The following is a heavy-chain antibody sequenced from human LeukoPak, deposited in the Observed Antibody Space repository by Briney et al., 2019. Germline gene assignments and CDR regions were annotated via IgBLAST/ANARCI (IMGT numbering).Heavy chain of an antibody. CDR2: ISAYNGNT. D-gene: IGHD3-10*01. J-gene: IGHJ3*02. CDR3: ARAPRVRGVIKNAFDI. CDR1: GYTFTNYG. Sequence: ASVKVSCKASGYTFTNYGISWVRQAPGQGLEWMGWISAYNGNTNYAQKLQGRVTMTTDTSTSTAYMELRSLRSDDTAVYYCARAPRVRGVIKNAFDIWGQGTMVTVSS. V-gene: IGHV1-18*04.